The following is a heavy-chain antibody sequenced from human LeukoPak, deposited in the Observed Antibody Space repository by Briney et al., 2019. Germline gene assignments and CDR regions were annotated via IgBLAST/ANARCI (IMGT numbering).Heavy chain of an antibody. Sequence: PSETLSLTCTVSGGSISNYYWSWIRQPPGKGLEWIGHISYSGHTNYNPSLKSRVTISVDTSHNQFSLKLSSVTAADTAVYYCARVWGPGHDAFDIWGQGTMVTVSS. CDR1: GGSISNYY. V-gene: IGHV4-59*01. D-gene: IGHD7-27*01. CDR3: ARVWGPGHDAFDI. J-gene: IGHJ3*02. CDR2: ISYSGHT.